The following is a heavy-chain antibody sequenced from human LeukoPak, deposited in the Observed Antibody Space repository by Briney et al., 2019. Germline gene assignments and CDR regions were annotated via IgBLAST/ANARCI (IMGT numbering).Heavy chain of an antibody. CDR1: GFTFSSYW. Sequence: PGGSLRLSCAASGFTFSSYWMSWLRQAPGKGLEWVANIKQDGSENYYVDSVKGRFTISRDNAKNSLYLQMNSLRAEDTAGYYCARELIMDYSKNGGPFDYWGERPLVTVSS. CDR3: ARELIMDYSKNGGPFDY. D-gene: IGHD4-11*01. V-gene: IGHV3-7*01. CDR2: IKQDGSEN. J-gene: IGHJ4*02.